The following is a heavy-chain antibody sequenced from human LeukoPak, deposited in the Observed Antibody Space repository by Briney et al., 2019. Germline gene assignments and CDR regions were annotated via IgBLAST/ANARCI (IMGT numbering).Heavy chain of an antibody. V-gene: IGHV1-69*01. CDR3: ASLRRNPDYDGMDV. CDR1: GGTFSSYA. D-gene: IGHD1-14*01. CDR2: IIPIFGTA. J-gene: IGHJ6*02. Sequence: ASVKVSCKASGGTFSSYAISWVRQAPGKGLEWMGGIIPIFGTANYAQKFQGRVTITADESTSTAYMELSSLRSEDTAVYYCASLRRNPDYDGMDVWGQGTTVTVSS.